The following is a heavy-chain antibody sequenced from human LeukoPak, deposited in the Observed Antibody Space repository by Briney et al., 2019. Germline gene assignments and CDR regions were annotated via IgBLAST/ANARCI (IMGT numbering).Heavy chain of an antibody. J-gene: IGHJ4*02. CDR1: GFTFSTYG. CDR3: AKGHNSVSYSYDY. V-gene: IGHV3-30*02. Sequence: GGSLRLSCAASGFTFSTYGMHWVRQAPGKGLEWVAFIRYDESVKYYVDSVKGRFTISRDNSKNTLYFQMNSLRPEDTATYYCAKGHNSVSYSYDYWGQGTLVTVSS. D-gene: IGHD1-1*01. CDR2: IRYDESVK.